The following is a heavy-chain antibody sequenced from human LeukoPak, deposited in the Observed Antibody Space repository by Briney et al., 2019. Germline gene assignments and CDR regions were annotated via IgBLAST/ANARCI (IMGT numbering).Heavy chain of an antibody. CDR3: ARVRSYGSGSYYNPYYFDY. CDR2: INHSGST. V-gene: IGHV4-34*01. D-gene: IGHD3-10*01. CDR1: GGSISSYY. Sequence: PSETLSLTCTVSGGSISSYYWSWIRQPPGKGLEWIGEINHSGSTNYNPSLKSRVTISVDTSKNQFSLKLSSVTAADTAVYYCARVRSYGSGSYYNPYYFDYWGQGTLVTVSS. J-gene: IGHJ4*02.